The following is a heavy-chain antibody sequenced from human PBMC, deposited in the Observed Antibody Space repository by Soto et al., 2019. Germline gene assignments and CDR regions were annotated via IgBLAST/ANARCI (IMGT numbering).Heavy chain of an antibody. D-gene: IGHD6-19*01. CDR2: INHSGST. Sequence: SETLSLTCAVYGGSFSGYYWSWIRQPPGKGLEWIGEINHSGSTNYNPSLKSRVTISVDTPKNQFSLKLSSVTAADTAVYYCARGIAVAGKGCWFDPWGQGTLVTVSS. V-gene: IGHV4-34*01. J-gene: IGHJ5*02. CDR3: ARGIAVAGKGCWFDP. CDR1: GGSFSGYY.